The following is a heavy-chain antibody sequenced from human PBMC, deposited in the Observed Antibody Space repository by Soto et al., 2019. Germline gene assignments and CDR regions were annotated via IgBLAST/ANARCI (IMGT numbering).Heavy chain of an antibody. D-gene: IGHD6-19*01. Sequence: QVQQQPWGAGLLKPSETLSLTCTVYAGSFSHYYWNWIRQSPGKGLEWIGKIKHGGSSSYNPSLRSRVSISVDMAKTQFSLTLSSVTAADTAVYYCARGGSSDWQVALDIWGQGTMVPVSA. CDR2: IKHGGSS. CDR1: AGSFSHYY. CDR3: ARGGSSDWQVALDI. V-gene: IGHV4-34*01. J-gene: IGHJ3*02.